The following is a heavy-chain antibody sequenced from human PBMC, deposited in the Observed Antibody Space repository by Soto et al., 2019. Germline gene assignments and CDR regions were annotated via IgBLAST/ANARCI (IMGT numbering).Heavy chain of an antibody. CDR1: GYTFTSYY. CDR3: ARYLAVLMVYAPRGASCFDH. Sequence: ASVKVSFKASGYTFTSYYMHWVRQAPGQGLELMGIINPSGGSTSYAQKFQGRVTMTRDTSTSTVYMELSSLRSEDTAVYYCARYLAVLMVYAPRGASCFDHGGEGTLVTVS. D-gene: IGHD2-8*01. J-gene: IGHJ5*02. CDR2: INPSGGST. V-gene: IGHV1-46*01.